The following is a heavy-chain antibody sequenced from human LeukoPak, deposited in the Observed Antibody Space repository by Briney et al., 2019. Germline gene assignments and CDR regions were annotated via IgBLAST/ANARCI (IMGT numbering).Heavy chain of an antibody. CDR1: EFTFSSYT. Sequence: PGGSLRLSCAASEFTFSSYTLNWVRQAPGRGLEWISSISGTTTYIYYADSLKGRFTISRDNAKNSLYLQMSSLRAEDTAVYYCARGNNYHGSGSSYYFDYWGQGTLVTVSS. D-gene: IGHD3-10*01. V-gene: IGHV3-21*01. CDR3: ARGNNYHGSGSSYYFDY. J-gene: IGHJ4*02. CDR2: ISGTTTYI.